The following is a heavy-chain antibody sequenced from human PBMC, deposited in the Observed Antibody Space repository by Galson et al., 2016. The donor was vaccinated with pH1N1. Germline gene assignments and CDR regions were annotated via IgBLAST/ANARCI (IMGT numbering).Heavy chain of an antibody. Sequence: LRLSCAASGFTFDDYGMIWVRQRPGKGLEWVSAINWNGGNTGYADSVKGRFTISRDDAKNSLFLQMNSLRAEDTALYYCARNYYGSGNYYKPVGFYYMDVWGKGTTVTVSS. J-gene: IGHJ6*03. CDR3: ARNYYGSGNYYKPVGFYYMDV. CDR1: GFTFDDYG. V-gene: IGHV3-20*04. D-gene: IGHD3-10*01. CDR2: INWNGGNT.